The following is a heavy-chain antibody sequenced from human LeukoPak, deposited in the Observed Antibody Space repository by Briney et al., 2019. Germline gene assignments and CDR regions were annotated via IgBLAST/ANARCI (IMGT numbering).Heavy chain of an antibody. D-gene: IGHD1-26*01. J-gene: IGHJ6*03. V-gene: IGHV3-20*04. Sequence: GGSLRLSCAASGFTFDDYGMSWVRQAPGKGLEWVSGINWNGGSTGYADSVKGRFTISRDNAKNSLYLQMNSLRAEDTALYYCARFVGADYYYYYMDVWGKGTTVTVSS. CDR1: GFTFDDYG. CDR2: INWNGGST. CDR3: ARFVGADYYYYYMDV.